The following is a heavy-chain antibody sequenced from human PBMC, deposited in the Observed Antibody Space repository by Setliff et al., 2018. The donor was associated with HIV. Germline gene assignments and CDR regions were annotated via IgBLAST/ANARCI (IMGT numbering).Heavy chain of an antibody. CDR1: GYIFTSYY. Sequence: ASVKVSCKASGYIFTSYYLHWVRQVPGQGLEWMGIINPGTGSTTYAQKFQGRVTMTWDMSMTTLSMELSSLTSEDTAVFYCARGTTESCDYWGQGTLVTVSS. J-gene: IGHJ4*02. D-gene: IGHD4-17*01. CDR2: INPGTGST. V-gene: IGHV1-46*01. CDR3: ARGTTESCDY.